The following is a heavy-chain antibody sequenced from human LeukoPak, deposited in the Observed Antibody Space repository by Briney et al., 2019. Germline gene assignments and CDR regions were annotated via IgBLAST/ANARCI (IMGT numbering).Heavy chain of an antibody. Sequence: GESLNISCKGSGYSFTSYWIGWVRPMPGKGLEWMGIIYPGDSDTRYSPSFQGQVTISADKSVSTAYLQWSSLKASDTAMYYCARRATYYDILTGFDYWGQGTLVTVSS. V-gene: IGHV5-51*01. D-gene: IGHD3-9*01. CDR1: GYSFTSYW. J-gene: IGHJ4*02. CDR2: IYPGDSDT. CDR3: ARRATYYDILTGFDY.